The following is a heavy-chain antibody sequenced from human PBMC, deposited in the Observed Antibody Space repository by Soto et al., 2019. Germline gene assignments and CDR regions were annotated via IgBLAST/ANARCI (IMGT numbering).Heavy chain of an antibody. V-gene: IGHV3-21*01. D-gene: IGHD2-2*02. Sequence: GGSLRLSCAASGFTFSSYSMNWVRQAPGKGLEWVSSISSSSSYIYYADSVKGRFTISRDNAKNSLYLQMNSLRAEDTAVYYCARGGIVVVPAAIDFDYWGQGTLVTVSS. CDR2: ISSSSSYI. CDR3: ARGGIVVVPAAIDFDY. J-gene: IGHJ4*02. CDR1: GFTFSSYS.